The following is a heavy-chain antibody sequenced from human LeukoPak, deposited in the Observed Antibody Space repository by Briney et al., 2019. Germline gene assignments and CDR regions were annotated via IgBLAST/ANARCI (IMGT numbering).Heavy chain of an antibody. Sequence: GGSLRLSCAASGFTFSTYTMNWVRQAPGKGLEGVSYVSSSGGTIYYADSVKGRFTISRDNAKNSLHLQMNSLRAEDTAVYYCARVGTTNYYFYYMDVWGKGTTVTVSS. V-gene: IGHV3-48*04. CDR1: GFTFSTYT. D-gene: IGHD2-2*01. CDR2: VSSSGGTI. CDR3: ARVGTTNYYFYYMDV. J-gene: IGHJ6*03.